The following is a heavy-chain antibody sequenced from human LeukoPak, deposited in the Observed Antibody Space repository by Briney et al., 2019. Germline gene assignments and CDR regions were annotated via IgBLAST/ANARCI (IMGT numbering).Heavy chain of an antibody. J-gene: IGHJ6*02. D-gene: IGHD1-26*01. CDR3: ASGYSGSYFYYCYGMDV. V-gene: IGHV1-8*01. CDR1: GYTFTSYD. Sequence: GASVKVSCKASGYTFTSYDINWVRQATGQGLEWMGWMNPNSGNTGYAQKFQGRVTMTRNTSISTAYMELSSLRSEDTAVYYCASGYSGSYFYYCYGMDVWGQGTTVTVSS. CDR2: MNPNSGNT.